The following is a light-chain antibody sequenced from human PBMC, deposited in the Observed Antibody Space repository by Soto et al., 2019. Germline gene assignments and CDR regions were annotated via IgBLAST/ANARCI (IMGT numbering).Light chain of an antibody. CDR2: DVS. V-gene: IGKV1-33*01. J-gene: IGKJ2*01. CDR3: QQYSSLPYT. CDR1: QDISTY. Sequence: DIKMTQSPSSLSASVGDRVTIPCQASQDISTYLNWYQQKPGKAPKLLIYDVSNLETGVPSRFSGSGSVTDFTLTISSLQPEDIATYFCQQYSSLPYTVGQGTKLDFK.